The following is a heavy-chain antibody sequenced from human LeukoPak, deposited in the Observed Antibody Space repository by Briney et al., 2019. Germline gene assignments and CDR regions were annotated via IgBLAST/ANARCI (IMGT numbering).Heavy chain of an antibody. V-gene: IGHV1-24*01. CDR3: ATGGIKMNYYGSGSYYDY. J-gene: IGHJ4*02. CDR1: GYTLTELS. Sequence: ASVKVSCKVSGYTLTELSMHWVRQAPGKGLEWMGGFDPEDGETIYAQKFQGRVTMTEDTSTDTAYMELSSLRPEDTAVYYCATGGIKMNYYGSGSYYDYWGQGTLVTVSS. CDR2: FDPEDGET. D-gene: IGHD3-10*01.